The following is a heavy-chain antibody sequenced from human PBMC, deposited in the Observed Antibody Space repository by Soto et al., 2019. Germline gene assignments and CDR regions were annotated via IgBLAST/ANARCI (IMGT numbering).Heavy chain of an antibody. V-gene: IGHV4-31*03. D-gene: IGHD5-12*01. CDR3: ARGRGIVATINRSLLFDY. CDR1: GGSISSGGYY. Sequence: QVQLQESGPGLVKPSQTLSLTCTVSGGSISSGGYYWSWIRQHPGKGLEWIGYIYYGGSTYYNPSLKSRVTISVDTSKNQVSLKLSSVTAADTAVYYCARGRGIVATINRSLLFDYWGQGTLVTVSS. CDR2: IYYGGST. J-gene: IGHJ4*02.